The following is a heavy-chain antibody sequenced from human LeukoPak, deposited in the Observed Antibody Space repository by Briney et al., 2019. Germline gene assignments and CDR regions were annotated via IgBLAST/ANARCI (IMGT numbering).Heavy chain of an antibody. CDR1: GFTFSSYA. Sequence: GGSLRLSCAASGFTFSSYAMHWVRQAPGKGLEWVAITSNDGRNKFYADSVKGRFTISRDNSKNTLYLQMNSLRAEDTAVYYCARGPSGYHNTGGQGTLVTVSS. CDR3: ARGPSGYHNT. V-gene: IGHV3-30*14. D-gene: IGHD5-12*01. J-gene: IGHJ4*02. CDR2: TSNDGRNK.